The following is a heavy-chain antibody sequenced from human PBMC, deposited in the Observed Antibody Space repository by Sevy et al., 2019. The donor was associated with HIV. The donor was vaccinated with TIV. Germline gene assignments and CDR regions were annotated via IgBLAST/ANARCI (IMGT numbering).Heavy chain of an antibody. CDR1: GFTFSTYS. CDR2: ISSSSSTI. CDR3: ARSPAPPLLWFGEFDY. J-gene: IGHJ4*02. V-gene: IGHV3-48*02. Sequence: GGSLRLSCAASGFTFSTYSMNWVRQAPGKGLEWVSYISSSSSTIYYADSVKGRFTISRDNAKNSRYLQMNSLSDEDTAVYYGARSPAPPLLWFGEFDYWGQGTLVTVSS. D-gene: IGHD3-10*01.